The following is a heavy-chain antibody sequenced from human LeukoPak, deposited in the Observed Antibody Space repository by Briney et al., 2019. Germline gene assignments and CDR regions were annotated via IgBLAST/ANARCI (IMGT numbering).Heavy chain of an antibody. Sequence: GGSLRLSCAASGFTFSSYGMHWVRQAPGKGLEWVAVIWYDGSNKYYADSVKGRFTISRDNSKNTLYLQVNSLRAEDTAVYYCARDKRYYDYVWGSYPDYWGQGTLVTVSS. J-gene: IGHJ4*02. CDR1: GFTFSSYG. CDR2: IWYDGSNK. D-gene: IGHD3-16*02. CDR3: ARDKRYYDYVWGSYPDY. V-gene: IGHV3-33*01.